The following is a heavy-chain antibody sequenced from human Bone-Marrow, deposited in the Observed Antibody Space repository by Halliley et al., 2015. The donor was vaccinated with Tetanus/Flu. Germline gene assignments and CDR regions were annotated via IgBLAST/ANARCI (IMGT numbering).Heavy chain of an antibody. V-gene: IGHV3-74*01. Sequence: INGDETSTGYADSVKGRFTISRDNAKNTLYLQRNSLRADDTAVYYCARDQGAAAGTSYYYYGLDVWGQGTTVTVSS. J-gene: IGHJ6*02. CDR3: ARDQGAAAGTSYYYYGLDV. D-gene: IGHD6-13*01. CDR2: INGDETST.